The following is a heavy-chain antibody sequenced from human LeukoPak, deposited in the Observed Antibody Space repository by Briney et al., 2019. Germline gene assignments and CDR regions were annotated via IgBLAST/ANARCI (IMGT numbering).Heavy chain of an antibody. J-gene: IGHJ6*03. CDR1: GYSFSNYG. Sequence: ASVKVSCKASGYSFSNYGIAWVRQAPGQGLEWLGWINPKRGDTNYAQKFQGGVTMTRDTSISTVYMELSRLRSDDTAIYYCASGRTIFYYYMDVWGKGTTVTISS. CDR2: INPKRGDT. V-gene: IGHV1-2*02. D-gene: IGHD3-3*02. CDR3: ASGRTIFYYYMDV.